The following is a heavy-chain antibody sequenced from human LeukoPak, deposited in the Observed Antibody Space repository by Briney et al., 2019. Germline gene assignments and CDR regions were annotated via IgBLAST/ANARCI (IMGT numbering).Heavy chain of an antibody. CDR1: GFTFSNHN. CDR2: ISSSGSTI. Sequence: GGSLRLSCAASGFTFSNHNMDWVRQAPGKGLEWVSYISSSGSTIYYADSVKGRFTISRDNAKNSLYLQMNSLRAEDTAVHYCARGFLATVTYWGQGTLVTVSS. J-gene: IGHJ4*02. D-gene: IGHD4-17*01. CDR3: ARGFLATVTY. V-gene: IGHV3-48*03.